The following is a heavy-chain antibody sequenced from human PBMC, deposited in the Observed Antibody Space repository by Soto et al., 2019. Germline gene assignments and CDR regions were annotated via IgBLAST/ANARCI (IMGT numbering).Heavy chain of an antibody. CDR1: GFTFDDYA. CDR2: ISWNSGSI. J-gene: IGHJ5*02. V-gene: IGHV3-9*01. CDR3: AKAKSIDTLLNWFDP. Sequence: EVQLVESGGGLVQPGRSLRLSCAASGFTFDDYAMHWVRQAPGKGLEWVSGISWNSGSIGYADSVKGRFTISKDNAKNSLYLQMNSLRAEDTALYYCAKAKSIDTLLNWFDPWGQGTLVTVSS.